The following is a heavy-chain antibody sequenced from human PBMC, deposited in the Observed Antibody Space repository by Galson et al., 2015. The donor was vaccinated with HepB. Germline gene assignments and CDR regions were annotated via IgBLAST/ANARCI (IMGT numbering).Heavy chain of an antibody. J-gene: IGHJ4*02. CDR1: GYTFSGYY. V-gene: IGHV1-2*06. Sequence: SVKVSCKASGYTFSGYYIHWVRQAPGQGPEWMGRMNPNRGDTNYAQKFQGRVTMTRDTSTNTAYMYLTRLRSDDTAVYYCARESFSFDYWGQGTLVTVSS. CDR2: MNPNRGDT. CDR3: ARESFSFDY.